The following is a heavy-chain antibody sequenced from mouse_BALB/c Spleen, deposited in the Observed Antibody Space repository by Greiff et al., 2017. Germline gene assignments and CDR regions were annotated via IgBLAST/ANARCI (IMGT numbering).Heavy chain of an antibody. CDR2: ISSGGGST. J-gene: IGHJ3*01. CDR3: ARRGFYYGAFAY. Sequence: EVQLVESGGGLVKPGGSLKLSCAASGFAFSSYDMSWVRQTPEKRLEWVAYISSGGGSTYYPETVKGRFTISRDNAKNTLYLQKSSLKSEETAMYYCARRGFYYGAFAYWGQGTLVTVSA. V-gene: IGHV5-12-1*01. CDR1: GFAFSSYD. D-gene: IGHD1-2*01.